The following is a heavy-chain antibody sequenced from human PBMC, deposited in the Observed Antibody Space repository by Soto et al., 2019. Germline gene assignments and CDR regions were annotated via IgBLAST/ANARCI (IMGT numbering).Heavy chain of an antibody. D-gene: IGHD5-12*01. CDR1: GYTFTSYA. CDR3: ARALVATIGFGY. J-gene: IGHJ4*02. V-gene: IGHV1-3*01. CDR2: INAGNGNT. Sequence: GASVKVSCKASGYTFTSYAMHWVRQAPGQRLEWMGWINAGNGNTKYSQKFQGRVTITRDTSASTAYMELSSLRSEDTAVYYCARALVATIGFGYWGQGTLVTVSS.